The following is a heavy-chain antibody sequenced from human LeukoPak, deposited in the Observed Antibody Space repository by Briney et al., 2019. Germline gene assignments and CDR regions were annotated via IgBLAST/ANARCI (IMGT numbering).Heavy chain of an antibody. J-gene: IGHJ4*02. V-gene: IGHV1-69*05. CDR1: GGTFSSYA. CDR2: IIPIFGTA. D-gene: IGHD1-1*01. CDR3: VTGDPARDY. Sequence: GSSVKVSCKASGGTFSSYAISWERQAPGHGLEWMGGIIPIFGTANYAQKFQGRVTITTDESTSTAYMELSSLRSEDTAVYYCVTGDPARDYWGQGTLVTVSS.